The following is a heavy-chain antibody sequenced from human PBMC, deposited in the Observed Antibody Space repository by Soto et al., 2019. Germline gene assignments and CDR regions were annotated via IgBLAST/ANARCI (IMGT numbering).Heavy chain of an antibody. V-gene: IGHV3-66*01. CDR3: ARSVVETVTTAFDI. CDR1: GFTVSSNY. Sequence: EVQLVESGGGLVQPGGSLRLSCAASGFTVSSNYMSWVRQAPGKGLEWVSVIYSGGSTYDADSVKGRFTISRDNSKNTLYLQMNSLRAEDTAVYYCARSVVETVTTAFDIWGQGTMVTVSS. D-gene: IGHD4-17*01. CDR2: IYSGGST. J-gene: IGHJ3*02.